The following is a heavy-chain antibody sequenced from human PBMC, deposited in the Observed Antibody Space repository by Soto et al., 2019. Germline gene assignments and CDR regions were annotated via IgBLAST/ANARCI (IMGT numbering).Heavy chain of an antibody. J-gene: IGHJ6*03. D-gene: IGHD6-25*01. CDR3: ARLASGVPYYYFYMDV. CDR2: INNDGSAT. V-gene: IGHV3-74*01. CDR1: GFTFSTYW. Sequence: GGSLRFSCAASGFTFSTYWMHWVRQAPGKGLVWVSRINNDGSATTYADSVKGRFTISRDNAKNTLYLQMNSLRAEDTAVYYCARLASGVPYYYFYMDVWGKGTTVTVSS.